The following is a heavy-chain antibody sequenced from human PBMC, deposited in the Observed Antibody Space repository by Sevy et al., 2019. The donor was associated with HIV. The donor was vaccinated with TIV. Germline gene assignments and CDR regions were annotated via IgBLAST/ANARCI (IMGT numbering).Heavy chain of an antibody. CDR3: ARARYYDSSAYYYFYY. V-gene: IGHV4-38-2*01. Sequence: SETLSLTCAVSGYSISSGYYWGWIRQPPGKGLEWIGSIYHGGSTYYNPSLKSRVTISVDTSKNQFSLKLSSVTAADTAVYYCARARYYDSSAYYYFYYWGQGTLVTVSS. CDR1: GYSISSGYY. D-gene: IGHD3-22*01. CDR2: IYHGGST. J-gene: IGHJ4*02.